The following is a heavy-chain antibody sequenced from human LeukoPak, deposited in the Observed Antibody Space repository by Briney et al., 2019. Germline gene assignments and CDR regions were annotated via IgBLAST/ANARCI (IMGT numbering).Heavy chain of an antibody. CDR3: AGQGYSAYEILDY. J-gene: IGHJ4*02. CDR2: IYYSGST. Sequence: PSETLSLTCIVSRGSISSYYWSWIRQPPGKGLECIGYIYYSGSTNYSPSLKSRVTISVDTSKNQFSLKLSSVTAADTAVYYCAGQGYSAYEILDYWGQGTLVTVSS. V-gene: IGHV4-59*08. D-gene: IGHD5-12*01. CDR1: RGSISSYY.